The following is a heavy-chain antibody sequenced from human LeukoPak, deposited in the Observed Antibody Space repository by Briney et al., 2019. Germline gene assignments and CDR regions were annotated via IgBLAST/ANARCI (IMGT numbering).Heavy chain of an antibody. CDR2: ISGSSNYI. CDR3: ASVPAIDY. Sequence: PSETLSLTCTVSGGSITSSSYYWGWIRQAPGKGLEWVASISGSSNYIYYADSVTGPFTISRDNAKHSLYLQMNSVRAEDTAIYYCASVPAIDYWGQGTLVTVSS. CDR1: GGSITSSSYY. V-gene: IGHV3-21*01. J-gene: IGHJ4*02.